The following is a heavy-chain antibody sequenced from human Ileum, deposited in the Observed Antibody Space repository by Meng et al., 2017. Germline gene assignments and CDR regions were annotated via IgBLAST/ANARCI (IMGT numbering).Heavy chain of an antibody. Sequence: SETLSLTYTVSGGSISSYYWSWIRQPAGKGLEWIGRIYISGSTNYNPSLKSRVTMSVDTSKNQFSLKLSSVTAADTAVYYCARTNLEMATIGGNAFDIWGQGTRVT. J-gene: IGHJ3*02. D-gene: IGHD5-24*01. CDR2: IYISGST. V-gene: IGHV4-4*07. CDR1: GGSISSYY. CDR3: ARTNLEMATIGGNAFDI.